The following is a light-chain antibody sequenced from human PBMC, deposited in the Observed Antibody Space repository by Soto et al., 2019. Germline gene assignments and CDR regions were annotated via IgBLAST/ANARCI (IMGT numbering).Light chain of an antibody. J-gene: IGKJ1*01. CDR3: QQYNSHSPALK. Sequence: DIQMTQSPSTLSASVGDRVTITCRASQSVNNWLACYQQKPGKAPKLLIYEASSLESGVPSRLSGRGSGTESTLTISSLQPDDFATYYCQQYNSHSPALKFGQGTPVEIK. CDR1: QSVNNW. CDR2: EAS. V-gene: IGKV1-5*03.